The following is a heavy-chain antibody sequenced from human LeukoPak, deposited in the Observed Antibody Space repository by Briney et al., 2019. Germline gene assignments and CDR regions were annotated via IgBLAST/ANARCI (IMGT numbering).Heavy chain of an antibody. J-gene: IGHJ4*02. CDR1: GYRFSSYW. CDR3: ARPGGWSKPFDC. V-gene: IGHV5-51*01. CDR2: IYPGDSDT. D-gene: IGHD6-19*01. Sequence: GESLKISCKGSGYRFSSYWIGWVRQMPGKGLEWMGIIYPGDSDTRYSPSFQGQVTISVDTSISTAYLQWSSLRASDTAMYYCARPGGWSKPFDCWGQGTLVTVSS.